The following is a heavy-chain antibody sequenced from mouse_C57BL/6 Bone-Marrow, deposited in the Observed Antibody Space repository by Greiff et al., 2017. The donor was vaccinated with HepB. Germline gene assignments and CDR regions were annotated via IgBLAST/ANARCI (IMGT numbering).Heavy chain of an antibody. V-gene: IGHV14-4*01. CDR3: TTTVITTVVATDY. Sequence: VQLKQSGAELVRPGASVKLSCTASGFNIKDDYMHWVKQRPEQGLEWIGWIDPENGDTEYASKFQGKATITADTSSNTAYLQLSSLTSEDTAVYYCTTTVITTVVATDYWGQGTTLTVSS. J-gene: IGHJ2*01. CDR2: IDPENGDT. CDR1: GFNIKDDY. D-gene: IGHD1-1*01.